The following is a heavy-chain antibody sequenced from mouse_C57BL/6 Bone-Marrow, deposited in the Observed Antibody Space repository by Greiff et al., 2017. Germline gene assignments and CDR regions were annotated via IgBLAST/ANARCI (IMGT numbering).Heavy chain of an antibody. CDR2: FHPYNDDT. J-gene: IGHJ3*01. Sequence: VQLQPSGAELVKPGASVQMSCQASGYTFTTYPIARMKQNHGKSLEWIGNFHPYNDDTKYNEKFKGKAPLTVEKSSSTGYVERSRLTSDDSAVYYCARASKGGLTPFAYWGQGTLVTVSA. V-gene: IGHV1-47*01. CDR3: ARASKGGLTPFAY. D-gene: IGHD2-2*01. CDR1: GYTFTTYP.